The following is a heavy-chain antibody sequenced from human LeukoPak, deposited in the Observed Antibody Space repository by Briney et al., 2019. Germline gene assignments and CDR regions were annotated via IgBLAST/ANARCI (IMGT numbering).Heavy chain of an antibody. CDR3: ARDRGAAGTGWVDY. CDR1: GGSISSSSYY. V-gene: IGHV4-39*07. CDR2: IYYSGST. J-gene: IGHJ4*02. D-gene: IGHD6-13*01. Sequence: SETLSLTCTVSGGSISSSSYYWGWIRQPPGKGLECIGNIYYSGSTYYNPSLKSRVTISVDTSKNQFSLKLSSVTAADTAVYYCARDRGAAGTGWVDYWGQGTLVTVSS.